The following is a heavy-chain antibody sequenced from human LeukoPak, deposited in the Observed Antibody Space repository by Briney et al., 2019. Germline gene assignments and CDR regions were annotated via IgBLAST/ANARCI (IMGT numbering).Heavy chain of an antibody. D-gene: IGHD5-24*01. CDR3: AKVGLQLGTDY. CDR1: GFTFSSYG. CDR2: ISYDGSNK. J-gene: IGHJ4*02. Sequence: GRSLRLSCAASGFTFSSYGMHWVRQAPGKGLEWVAVISYDGSNKYYADSVKGRFTISRDNSKNTLYLQMNSLRAEDTAVYYCAKVGLQLGTDYWGQGTLVTVSS. V-gene: IGHV3-30*18.